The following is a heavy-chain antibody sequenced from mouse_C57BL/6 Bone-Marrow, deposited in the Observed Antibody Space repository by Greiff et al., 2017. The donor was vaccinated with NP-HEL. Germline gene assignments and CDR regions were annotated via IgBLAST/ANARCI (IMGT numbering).Heavy chain of an antibody. CDR3: ARLGSTPFAY. D-gene: IGHD6-1*01. J-gene: IGHJ3*01. CDR2: ISYDGSN. CDR1: GYSITSGYY. V-gene: IGHV3-6*01. Sequence: EVQLQESGPGLVKPSQSLSLTCSVTGYSITSGYYWNWIRQFPGNKLEWMGYISYDGSNNYNPSLKNRISITRDTSKNQFFLKLNSVTTEDTATYYCARLGSTPFAYWGQGTLVTVSA.